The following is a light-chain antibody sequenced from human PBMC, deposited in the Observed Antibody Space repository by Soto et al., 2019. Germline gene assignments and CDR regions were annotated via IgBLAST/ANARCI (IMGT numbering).Light chain of an antibody. J-gene: IGLJ1*01. CDR2: RNN. Sequence: FLAPPPPRSWSPRPGVTLPFSWNNSQNGTNYVYWYQQLPGAAPKLLIYRNNQRPSGVPDRFSGSKSGTSASLAISGLRSEDEAEYHCAGWDDSLSGFYVFGTGTKVTVL. CDR1: NSQNGTNY. CDR3: AGWDDSLSGFYV. V-gene: IGLV1-47*01.